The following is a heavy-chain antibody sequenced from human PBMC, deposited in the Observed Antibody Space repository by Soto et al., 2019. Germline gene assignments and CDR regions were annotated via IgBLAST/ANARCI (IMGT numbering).Heavy chain of an antibody. CDR2: IYYSGST. Sequence: SETLSLTCTVSGGSISSYYWSWIRQPPGKGLEWIGYIYYSGSTNYNPSLKSRVTISVDTSKNQFSLKLSSVTAADTAVYYCARGTYYDILTAPDAFDIWGQGTMVTVSS. CDR1: GGSISSYY. J-gene: IGHJ3*02. CDR3: ARGTYYDILTAPDAFDI. V-gene: IGHV4-59*01. D-gene: IGHD3-9*01.